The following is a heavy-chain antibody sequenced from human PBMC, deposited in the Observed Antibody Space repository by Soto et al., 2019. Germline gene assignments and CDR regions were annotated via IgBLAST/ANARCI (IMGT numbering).Heavy chain of an antibody. CDR2: ISGSGGST. D-gene: IGHD1-26*01. J-gene: IGHJ4*02. V-gene: IGHV3-23*01. CDR3: AKVPVGATGRFDY. Sequence: LRLSCAGSGFTFSNYAMSWVRQAPGKGLAWVSAISGSGGSTYYADSVKGRFTISRDNPKNTLYLQMNSLRAEDTALYYCAKVPVGATGRFDYWGQGTLVTVSS. CDR1: GFTFSNYA.